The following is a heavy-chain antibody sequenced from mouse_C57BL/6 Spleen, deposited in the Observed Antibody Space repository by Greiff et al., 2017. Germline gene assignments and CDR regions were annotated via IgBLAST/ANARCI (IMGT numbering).Heavy chain of an antibody. CDR2: IYPGSGNT. D-gene: IGHD1-1*02. Sequence: QVQLQQSGPELVKPGASVKISCKASGYSFTSYYIHWVKQRPGQGLEWIGWIYPGSGNTKYNEKFKGKATLTADTSSSTAYMQLSSLTSEDSAVYYCARWWLGAMDYWGQGTSVTVSS. CDR3: ARWWLGAMDY. CDR1: GYSFTSYY. V-gene: IGHV1-66*01. J-gene: IGHJ4*01.